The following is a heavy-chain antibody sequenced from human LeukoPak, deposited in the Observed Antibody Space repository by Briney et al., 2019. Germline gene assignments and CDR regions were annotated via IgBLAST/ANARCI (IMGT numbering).Heavy chain of an antibody. CDR2: INPSGGST. CDR1: GYTFTSYY. J-gene: IGHJ4*02. D-gene: IGHD3-3*01. Sequence: ASVKVSCKASGYTFTSYYMHWVRQAPGQGLEWMGIINPSGGSTSYAQKFQGRVTMTRDTSTSTVYMELSSLRSEDTAVYYCARDLSRITIFRVVIGYFDYWGQGTLVTVSS. CDR3: ARDLSRITIFRVVIGYFDY. V-gene: IGHV1-46*01.